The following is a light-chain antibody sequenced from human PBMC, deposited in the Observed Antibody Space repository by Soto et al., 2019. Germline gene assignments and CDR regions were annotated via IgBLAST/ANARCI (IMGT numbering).Light chain of an antibody. V-gene: IGKV4-1*01. Sequence: DIVMTQSPDSLAVCLGERATINCKSSQTILYRSNNKDYLAWYQQKPGQPPKLLIYWASTRESGVPDRFNGSGSGTDFTLTISSLQAEDVAVYYCQQYYSFWTFGQGTKVEIK. CDR2: WAS. J-gene: IGKJ1*01. CDR1: QTILYRSNNKDY. CDR3: QQYYSFWT.